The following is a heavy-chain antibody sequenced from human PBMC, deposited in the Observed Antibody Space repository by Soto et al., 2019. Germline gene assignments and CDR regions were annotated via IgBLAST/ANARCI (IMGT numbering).Heavy chain of an antibody. D-gene: IGHD4-17*01. Sequence: GGSLRLSCAASGFTFNRKCMHWVRQAPGKGLVWVSRITSDGSVTKYADSVKGRFTISRDNAKNTVSLQMNSLRAEDTAVYYCAREGDYGDNPLDNWGQGT. V-gene: IGHV3-74*03. CDR2: ITSDGSVT. J-gene: IGHJ4*02. CDR1: GFTFNRKC. CDR3: AREGDYGDNPLDN.